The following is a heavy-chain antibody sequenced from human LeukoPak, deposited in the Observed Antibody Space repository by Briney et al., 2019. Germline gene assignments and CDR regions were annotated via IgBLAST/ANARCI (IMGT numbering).Heavy chain of an antibody. CDR3: ASLARNGDYDSSGYAFDI. V-gene: IGHV1-8*01. Sequence: GASVKVSCKASGYTFTSYDINWVRQATGQGLEWMGWMNPNSGNTGYAQKFQGRVTMTRNTSISTAYMELSSLRPEDTAVYYCASLARNGDYDSSGYAFDIWGQGTMVTVSS. CDR1: GYTFTSYD. D-gene: IGHD3-22*01. J-gene: IGHJ3*02. CDR2: MNPNSGNT.